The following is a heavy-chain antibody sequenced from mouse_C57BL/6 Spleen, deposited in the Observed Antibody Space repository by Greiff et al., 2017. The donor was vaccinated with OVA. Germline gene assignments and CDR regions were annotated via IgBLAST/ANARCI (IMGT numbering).Heavy chain of an antibody. D-gene: IGHD1-1*01. J-gene: IGHJ1*03. CDR2: IYPRDGST. Sequence: QVQLQQSDAELVKPGASVKISCKVSGYTFTDHTIHWMKQRPEQGLEWIGYIYPRDGSTKYNEKFKGKATLTADKSSSTAYMQLNSLTSEDSAVYFCARARFITTVVAKNWYFDVWGTGTTVTVSS. CDR3: ARARFITTVVAKNWYFDV. V-gene: IGHV1-78*01. CDR1: GYTFTDHT.